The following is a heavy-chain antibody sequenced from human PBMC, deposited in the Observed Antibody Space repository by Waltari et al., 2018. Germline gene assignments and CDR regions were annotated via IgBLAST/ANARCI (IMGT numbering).Heavy chain of an antibody. J-gene: IGHJ3*02. D-gene: IGHD3-16*01. CDR2: IIPIFGTA. V-gene: IGHV1-69*08. Sequence: QVQLVQSGAEVKKPGSSVKVSCKASGGTFSRYAISWVRQAPGQGLEWMGRIIPIFGTANYAQKFQGRVTITADKSTSTAYMELSSLRSEDTAVYYCARGEVRGSYKTDAFDIWGQGTMVTVSS. CDR1: GGTFSRYA. CDR3: ARGEVRGSYKTDAFDI.